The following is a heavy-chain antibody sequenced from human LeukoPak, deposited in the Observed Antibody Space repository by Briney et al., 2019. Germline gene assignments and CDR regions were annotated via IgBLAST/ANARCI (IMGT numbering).Heavy chain of an antibody. CDR1: GFIFSVYY. Sequence: PGGSLRLSCAASGFIFSVYYMSWIRQAPGKGLEWVSYMSSGGNNIYYADSVKGRFTISRDNAKNSLYLQMNSLRAEDTAVYYCARGGDEIVVVPGASYYWGQGTLVTVSS. D-gene: IGHD2-2*01. CDR3: ARGGDEIVVVPGASYY. CDR2: MSSGGNNI. V-gene: IGHV3-11*04. J-gene: IGHJ4*02.